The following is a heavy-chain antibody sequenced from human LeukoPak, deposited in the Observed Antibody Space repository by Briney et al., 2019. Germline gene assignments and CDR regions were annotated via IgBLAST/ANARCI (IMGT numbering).Heavy chain of an antibody. J-gene: IGHJ4*02. CDR2: IYSGGST. CDR1: GFTVSSNY. Sequence: GGSLRLSCAASGFTVSSNYMSWVRQAPGKGLEWVSVIYSGGSTYYADSVKGRFTISRDYSKNTLYLQMNSLRAEDTAVYYCARDHSGYLTYYFDYWGQGTLVTVSS. CDR3: ARDHSGYLTYYFDY. V-gene: IGHV3-53*01. D-gene: IGHD3-22*01.